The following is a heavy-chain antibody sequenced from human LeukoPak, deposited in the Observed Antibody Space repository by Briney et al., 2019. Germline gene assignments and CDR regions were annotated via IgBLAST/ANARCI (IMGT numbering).Heavy chain of an antibody. Sequence: ASVKVSCKASGYTFTSYDINWVRQATGQGLEWMGWMNPNSGNTGYAQKFQGRVTITRNTSISTAYMELSSLRSEDTAVYYCARGPNLYGDYVLSTVEFDYWGQGTLVTVSS. CDR3: ARGPNLYGDYVLSTVEFDY. V-gene: IGHV1-8*03. CDR1: GYTFTSYD. D-gene: IGHD4-17*01. J-gene: IGHJ4*02. CDR2: MNPNSGNT.